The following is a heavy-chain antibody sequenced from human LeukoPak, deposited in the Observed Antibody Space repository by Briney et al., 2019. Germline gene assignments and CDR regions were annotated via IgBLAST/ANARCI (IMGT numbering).Heavy chain of an antibody. J-gene: IGHJ4*02. D-gene: IGHD6-13*01. Sequence: GGSLRLSCAASGFTFSSYGMHWVRQAPGKGLEWVAVISYDGSNKYYADSVKGRFTISRDNSKNTLYLQMNSLRAEDTAVYYRAKQPYSSSWYVFDYWGQGTLVTVSS. CDR1: GFTFSSYG. CDR3: AKQPYSSSWYVFDY. CDR2: ISYDGSNK. V-gene: IGHV3-30*18.